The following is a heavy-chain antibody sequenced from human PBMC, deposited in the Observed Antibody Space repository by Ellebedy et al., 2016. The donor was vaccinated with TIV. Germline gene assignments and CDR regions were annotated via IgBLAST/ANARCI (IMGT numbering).Heavy chain of an antibody. Sequence: PGGSLRLSCAASGFTVKNEYLSWVRQAPGKGLEWVSVIYGGSNTHYADSVKGRFTISSDNSKNTLFLQMNSLKVEDTAVYYCARAWGGGISIWGQGTLVTGSS. CDR2: IYGGSNT. CDR1: GFTVKNEY. CDR3: ARAWGGGISI. V-gene: IGHV3-66*01. D-gene: IGHD3-16*01. J-gene: IGHJ4*02.